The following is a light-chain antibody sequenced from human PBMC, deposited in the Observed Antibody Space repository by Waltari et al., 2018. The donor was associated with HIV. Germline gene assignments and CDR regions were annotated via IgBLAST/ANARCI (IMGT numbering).Light chain of an antibody. CDR2: AAS. V-gene: IGKV1-39*01. J-gene: IGKJ3*01. Sequence: DIQITQSPSSLSASVRDRVSITCRASQPITSYLKWYQQKPWKAPRLLIYAASSLQTGVPSRFSGSVSGSDFTLTINSLQPEDFAAYYCQQTYSPPFTFGPGTRVDIK. CDR1: QPITSY. CDR3: QQTYSPPFT.